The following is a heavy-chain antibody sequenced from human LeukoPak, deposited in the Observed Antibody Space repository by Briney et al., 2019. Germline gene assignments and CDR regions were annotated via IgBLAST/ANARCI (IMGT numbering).Heavy chain of an antibody. CDR2: NSGST. Sequence: PSETLSLACTVSGGSISSSYWSWIRQPPGKGLEWIGYNSGSTSYNPSLKSRVTISVDTSKNQFSLKLSSVTAADTAVYYCARAPWGRSDFWSGHPYYFDYWGQGTLVTVSS. J-gene: IGHJ4*02. CDR1: GGSISSSY. D-gene: IGHD3-3*01. CDR3: ARAPWGRSDFWSGHPYYFDY. V-gene: IGHV4-59*12.